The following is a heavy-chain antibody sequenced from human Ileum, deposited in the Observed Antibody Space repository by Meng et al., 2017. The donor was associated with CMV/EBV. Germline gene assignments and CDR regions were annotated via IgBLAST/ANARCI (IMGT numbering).Heavy chain of an antibody. CDR2: IYCADSDT. CDR3: ARHGYFDSSGQPHGFDI. J-gene: IGHJ3*02. D-gene: IGHD3-22*01. Sequence: GESLKISCKGSGYSFTTYWIGWVRQLPGKGLEWMGIIYCADSDTRDSPSFQGQVTISADTSINTAFLHWSSLKASDTAIYYCARHGYFDSSGQPHGFDIWGQGTMVTVSS. CDR1: GYSFTTYW. V-gene: IGHV5-51*01.